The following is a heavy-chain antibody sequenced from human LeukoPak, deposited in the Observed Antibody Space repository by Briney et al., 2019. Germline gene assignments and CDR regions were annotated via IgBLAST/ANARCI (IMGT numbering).Heavy chain of an antibody. J-gene: IGHJ1*01. CDR2: IYYSGST. CDR3: ARLKESGHCSSTSCYRGRYFQH. V-gene: IGHV4-31*03. CDR1: GGSISSGGYY. Sequence: PSETLSLTCTVSGGSISSGGYYWSWIRQHPGKGLEWIGYIYYSGSTYYNPSLKSRVTISVDTSKNQFSLKLSSVTAADTAVYYCARLKESGHCSSTSCYRGRYFQHWGQGTLVTVSS. D-gene: IGHD2-2*01.